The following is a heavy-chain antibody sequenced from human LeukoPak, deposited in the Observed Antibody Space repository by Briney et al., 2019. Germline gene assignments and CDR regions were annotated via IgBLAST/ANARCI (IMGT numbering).Heavy chain of an antibody. Sequence: GGSLRLSCAASGSTFSSYWMSWVRQAPGKGLEWVANIKQDGSEKYYVDSVKGRFTISRDNAKNSLYLQMNSLRAEDTAVYYCARDMRYDFWSGYPDYWGQGTLVTVSS. CDR2: IKQDGSEK. CDR3: ARDMRYDFWSGYPDY. CDR1: GSTFSSYW. J-gene: IGHJ4*02. D-gene: IGHD3-3*01. V-gene: IGHV3-7*01.